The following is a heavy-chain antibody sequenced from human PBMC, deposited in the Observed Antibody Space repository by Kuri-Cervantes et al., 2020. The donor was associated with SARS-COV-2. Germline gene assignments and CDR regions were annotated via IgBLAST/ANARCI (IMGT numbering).Heavy chain of an antibody. V-gene: IGHV3-30*18. CDR1: GFNFSRTD. CDR3: AKDRFGVHDF. J-gene: IGHJ4*02. D-gene: IGHD2-8*01. CDR2: ISYDGRKT. Sequence: GESLKISCTASGFNFSRTDMHWVRQTPGRGLEWVAVISYDGRKTKCVPSGKGRFTISRDNSQNTLYLQVKSLKSEDTAIYYCAKDRFGVHDFWGQGTLVTVSS.